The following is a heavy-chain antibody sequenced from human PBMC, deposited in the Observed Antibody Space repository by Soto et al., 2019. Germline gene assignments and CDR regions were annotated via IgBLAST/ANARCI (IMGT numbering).Heavy chain of an antibody. CDR1: GYGFRGQG. CDR3: TRDRWCFAHDNSCYYPYYFDY. CDR2: ISGYNGNT. Sequence: QVHLVQSGPEVKKPGASVKVSCGVSGYGFRGQGVSWVRQAPGQRFEWMGWISGYNGNTDYAPKFQGRLSLTTDTSTSTAYMELRRLRFDDTAVYFCTRDRWCFAHDNSCYYPYYFDYWGQGSLVTVSS. D-gene: IGHD3-22*01. J-gene: IGHJ4*02. V-gene: IGHV1-18*01.